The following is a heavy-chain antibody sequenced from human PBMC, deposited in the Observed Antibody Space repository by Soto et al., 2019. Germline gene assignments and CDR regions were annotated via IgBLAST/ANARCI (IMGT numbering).Heavy chain of an antibody. CDR3: ARDAEAAAGTEYNWFDP. CDR2: ISAYNGNT. CDR1: GYTFTSYG. D-gene: IGHD6-13*01. Sequence: ASVKVSCKASGYTFTSYGISWVRQAPGQGLEWMGWISAYNGNTNYAQKLQGRVTMTTDTSTSTAYMELRSLRSDDTAVYYCARDAEAAAGTEYNWFDPWGKGTLVTVSS. J-gene: IGHJ5*02. V-gene: IGHV1-18*01.